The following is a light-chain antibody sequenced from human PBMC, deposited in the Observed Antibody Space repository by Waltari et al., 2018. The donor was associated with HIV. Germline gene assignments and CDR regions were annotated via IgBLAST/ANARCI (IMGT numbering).Light chain of an antibody. CDR1: RSNIGSNP. J-gene: IGLJ3*02. Sequence: QSVLTQPPSASGAPGQRVTISCSGSRSNIGSNPVSWYQQLPGTAPKLLISSNSRRPSGVPDGFSGSKSGSSASLAISGLQSEDESQYFCGAWDDSLKGFMFGGGTQLTVL. CDR3: GAWDDSLKGFM. CDR2: SNS. V-gene: IGLV1-44*01.